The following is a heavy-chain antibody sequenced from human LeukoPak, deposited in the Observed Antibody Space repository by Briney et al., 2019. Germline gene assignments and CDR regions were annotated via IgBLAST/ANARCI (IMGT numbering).Heavy chain of an antibody. Sequence: SQTLSLTCAVSGGSISSGGYSWSWIRQPPGKGLEWIGYIYHSGSTYYNPSLKSRVTISVDRSKNQFSLKLSSVTAADTAVYYCARLGIFGVVPYYYYYGMDVWGQGTTVTVSS. CDR1: GGSISSGGYS. D-gene: IGHD3-3*01. V-gene: IGHV4-30-2*01. J-gene: IGHJ6*02. CDR2: IYHSGST. CDR3: ARLGIFGVVPYYYYYGMDV.